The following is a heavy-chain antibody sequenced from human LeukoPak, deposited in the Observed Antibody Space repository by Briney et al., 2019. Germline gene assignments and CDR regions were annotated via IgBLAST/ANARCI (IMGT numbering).Heavy chain of an antibody. J-gene: IGHJ4*02. CDR1: GGSITTSSYY. CDR3: ARSILGATIDY. D-gene: IGHD1-26*01. Sequence: SETLSLTCTVSGGSITTSSYYWGWIRQPPGKGLEWIGTIYYSGSTYYNPSLKSRVTISVDTSKNQFSLKLTSVTAADTAVYYCARSILGATIDYWGQGTLVTVSS. CDR2: IYYSGST. V-gene: IGHV4-39*01.